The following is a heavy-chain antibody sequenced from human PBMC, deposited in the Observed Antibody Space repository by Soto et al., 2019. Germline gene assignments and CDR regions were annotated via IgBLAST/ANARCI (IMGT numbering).Heavy chain of an antibody. CDR2: TYHSGRT. J-gene: IGHJ3*02. D-gene: IGHD3-22*01. Sequence: QVHLQESGPGLVEPSQTLSLTCTVSGDSISSGDYDWSWIRQSPDKGLEWIGYTYHSGRTYYKPSLKSRVTISADTSKNQFSLKLSSVTAADTAVYYCARRHYYDSSGYADALDIWGQGTSVTVSS. V-gene: IGHV4-30-4*01. CDR3: ARRHYYDSSGYADALDI. CDR1: GDSISSGDYD.